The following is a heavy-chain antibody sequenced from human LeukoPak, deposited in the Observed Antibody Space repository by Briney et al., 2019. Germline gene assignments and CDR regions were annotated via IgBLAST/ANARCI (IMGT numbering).Heavy chain of an antibody. V-gene: IGHV4-34*01. CDR2: INHSEST. J-gene: IGHJ4*02. D-gene: IGHD1-26*01. CDR1: GGSFSGYY. Sequence: PSETLSLTCAVYGGSFSGYYWSWIRQPPGKGLEWIGEINHSESTNYNPSLKSRVTISVDTSKNQFSLKLSSVTAADTAVYYCARHFAVGATTFSLDYWGQGTLVTVSS. CDR3: ARHFAVGATTFSLDY.